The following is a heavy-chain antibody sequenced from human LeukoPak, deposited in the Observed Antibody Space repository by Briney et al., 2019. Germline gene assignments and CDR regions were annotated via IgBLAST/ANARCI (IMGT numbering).Heavy chain of an antibody. V-gene: IGHV4-39*01. Sequence: PSETLSLTCTVSGGFISNSNYYWGWIRQTPGKGLDWIVSVYYSGRTYYNPSLNGRVTISMYTSKNQFSLRLSSVTAADPASFFCVSLHYYVASLPPLWGQGPQVIVPS. CDR2: VYYSGRT. J-gene: IGHJ4*02. CDR1: GGFISNSNYY. CDR3: VSLHYYVASLPPL. D-gene: IGHD3-10*02.